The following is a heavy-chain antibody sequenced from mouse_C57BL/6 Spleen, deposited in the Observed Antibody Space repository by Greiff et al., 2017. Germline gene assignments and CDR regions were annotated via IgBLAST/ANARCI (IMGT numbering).Heavy chain of an antibody. V-gene: IGHV3-6*01. CDR3: ARGEDYGSRFDY. Sequence: DVKLQESGPGLVKPSQSLSLTCSVTGYSITSGYYWNWIRQFPGNKLEWMGYISYDGSNNYNPSLKNRISITRDTSKNQFFLKLNSVTTEDTATYYCARGEDYGSRFDYWGQGTTLTVSS. CDR2: ISYDGSN. D-gene: IGHD1-1*01. J-gene: IGHJ2*01. CDR1: GYSITSGYY.